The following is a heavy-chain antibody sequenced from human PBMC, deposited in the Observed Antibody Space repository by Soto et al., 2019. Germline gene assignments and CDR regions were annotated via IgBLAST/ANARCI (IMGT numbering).Heavy chain of an antibody. Sequence: ASVKVSCKASGYTFTNYPIHWVRQAPGQGLEWMGWINVGNGNIKYSQKFQGRVTMTRDTSASTAYMELSSLGSEDTAVYYCARHPERIAEIGWFDPWGQGTLVTVSS. CDR3: ARHPERIAEIGWFDP. V-gene: IGHV1-3*01. CDR2: INVGNGNI. CDR1: GYTFTNYP. D-gene: IGHD6-13*01. J-gene: IGHJ5*02.